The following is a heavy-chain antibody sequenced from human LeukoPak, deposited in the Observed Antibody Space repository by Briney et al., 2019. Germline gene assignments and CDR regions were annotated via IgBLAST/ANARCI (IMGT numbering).Heavy chain of an antibody. Sequence: PGGSLRLSCAASGFTFTDYYMSWIRQAPGKGLEWVSYISSSSNSTNYADSVKGRFTISRDNTKNSLYLQMNSLRAEDTAVYYCARDLTASSWDYYYGMDVWGKGTTVTVSS. CDR2: ISSSSNST. J-gene: IGHJ6*04. CDR3: ARDLTASSWDYYYGMDV. D-gene: IGHD6-13*01. V-gene: IGHV3-11*06. CDR1: GFTFTDYY.